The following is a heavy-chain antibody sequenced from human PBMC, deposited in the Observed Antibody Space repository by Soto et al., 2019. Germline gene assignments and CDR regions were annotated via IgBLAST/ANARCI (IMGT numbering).Heavy chain of an antibody. Sequence: VQLVESGGGLVQPGGSLRLSCAASGFTFSSYSMNWVRQAPGKGLEWGSYISSSSSTIYYADSVKGRFTISRDNAKNSLYLQMNSLRAEDTAVYYCARDIRGFTLSNYYYYMDVWGKGTTVTVSS. D-gene: IGHD1-20*01. J-gene: IGHJ6*03. CDR3: ARDIRGFTLSNYYYYMDV. CDR2: ISSSSSTI. CDR1: GFTFSSYS. V-gene: IGHV3-48*01.